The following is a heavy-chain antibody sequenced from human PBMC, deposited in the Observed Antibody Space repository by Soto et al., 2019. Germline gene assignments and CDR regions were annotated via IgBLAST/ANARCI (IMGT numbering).Heavy chain of an antibody. D-gene: IGHD3-10*01. CDR2: ISYDEIDK. CDR1: GFSFSDFA. CDR3: AGRSGSSDY. Sequence: GGSLRLSCEASGFSFSDFAMHWVRQTPGKGLEWVALISYDEIDKYFADAVKGRFTISRDNSKNTLYLQMDSLRAEDTAVYYCAGRSGSSDYWGRGT. V-gene: IGHV3-30*04. J-gene: IGHJ4*02.